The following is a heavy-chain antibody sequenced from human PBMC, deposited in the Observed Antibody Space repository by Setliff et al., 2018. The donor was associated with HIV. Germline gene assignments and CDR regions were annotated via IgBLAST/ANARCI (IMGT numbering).Heavy chain of an antibody. J-gene: IGHJ3*02. CDR1: GYTLSELS. CDR2: FDPEDGET. CDR3: ATDAYHDFSTGPTPGAFDI. Sequence: ASVMVSCKVSGYTLSELSMHWVRQAPGEGLEWMGGFDPEDGETIYAEKFQGRVTMTEDTATETAYMELSSLRSEDAAVYYCATDAYHDFSTGPTPGAFDIWGQGTVVTVSS. D-gene: IGHD3-3*01. V-gene: IGHV1-24*01.